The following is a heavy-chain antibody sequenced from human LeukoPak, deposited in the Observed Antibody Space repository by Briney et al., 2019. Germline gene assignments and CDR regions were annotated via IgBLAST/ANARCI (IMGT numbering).Heavy chain of an antibody. Sequence: ASVKVSCKASGYTFTSYYMHWVRQAPGQGLEWMGIINPSGGSTSYAQRFQGRVTMTRDMSTSTAYMELSSLRSEDTAVYYCAGASNTAMDPYYFDYWGQGTLVTVSS. CDR3: AGASNTAMDPYYFDY. CDR2: INPSGGST. CDR1: GYTFTSYY. J-gene: IGHJ4*02. V-gene: IGHV1-46*01. D-gene: IGHD5-18*01.